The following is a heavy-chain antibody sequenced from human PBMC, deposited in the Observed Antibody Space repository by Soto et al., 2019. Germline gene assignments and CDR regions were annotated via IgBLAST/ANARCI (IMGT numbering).Heavy chain of an antibody. D-gene: IGHD3-3*01. Sequence: QVQLQESGPGLVKSSETLSLTCSVSGGSMRSYCWSWIRQSAGKGLEWIGRGYVGGDTNYNPSLKSRVSMSVDTSKSQVSLRLSSVTAADTAVYFCARDDFWGGRTHDYWGRGIQVTVSS. CDR2: GYVGGDT. J-gene: IGHJ4*02. CDR3: ARDDFWGGRTHDY. CDR1: GGSMRSYC. V-gene: IGHV4-4*07.